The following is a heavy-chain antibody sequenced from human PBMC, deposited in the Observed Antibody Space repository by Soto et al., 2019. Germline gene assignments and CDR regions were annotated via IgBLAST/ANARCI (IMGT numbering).Heavy chain of an antibody. V-gene: IGHV3-48*01. CDR3: ARDRGIAVAGTPYYDYGMDV. D-gene: IGHD6-19*01. J-gene: IGHJ6*02. CDR1: GFTFSSYS. Sequence: PGGSLRLSCAASGFTFSSYSMNWVRQAPGKGLEWVSYISSSSSTIYYADSVKGRFTISRDNAKNSLYLQMNSLRAEDTAVYYCARDRGIAVAGTPYYDYGMDVWGQGTTVTVSS. CDR2: ISSSSSTI.